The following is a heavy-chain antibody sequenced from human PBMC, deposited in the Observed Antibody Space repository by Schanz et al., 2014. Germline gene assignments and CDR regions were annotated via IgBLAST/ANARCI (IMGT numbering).Heavy chain of an antibody. CDR1: GYTFTSYY. V-gene: IGHV1-46*01. CDR3: ARDVPINDY. J-gene: IGHJ4*02. CDR2: INPSSGTT. Sequence: QVQLVQSGAEVKKPGASVKVSCEASGYTFTSYYIHWFRQAPGQGLEWMGLINPSSGTTRIAQNFQGRLTVTRDTSTSTVYMELSSLTSDDTAVYYCARDVPINDYWGQGTPVTVSS. D-gene: IGHD2-2*01.